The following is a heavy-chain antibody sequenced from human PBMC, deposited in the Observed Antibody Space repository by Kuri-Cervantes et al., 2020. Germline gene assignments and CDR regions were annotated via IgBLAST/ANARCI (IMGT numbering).Heavy chain of an antibody. CDR3: ARGLSSGWLDY. CDR1: GFTFSSYA. V-gene: IGHV3-30*07. D-gene: IGHD6-19*01. Sequence: GESLKISCAASGFTFSSYAMHWVRQAPGKGLEWVAVISYDGSNKYYADSVKGRFTISRDNSKNTLYLQMNSLRAEDTAVYYCARGLSSGWLDYWGQGTLVTVSS. J-gene: IGHJ4*02. CDR2: ISYDGSNK.